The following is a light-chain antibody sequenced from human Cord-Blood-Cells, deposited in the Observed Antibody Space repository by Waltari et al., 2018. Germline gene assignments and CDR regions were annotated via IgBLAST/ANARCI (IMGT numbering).Light chain of an antibody. Sequence: DIQMTQSPYSLSASVGDRVTITCLASQSISSYLNWYQQKPGKAPKLLIYAASSLQSGVPSRFSGSGSGTDFTLTISSLQPEDFATYYCQQSYSTLYSFGQGTKLEIK. CDR1: QSISSY. CDR3: QQSYSTLYS. CDR2: AAS. J-gene: IGKJ2*03. V-gene: IGKV1-39*01.